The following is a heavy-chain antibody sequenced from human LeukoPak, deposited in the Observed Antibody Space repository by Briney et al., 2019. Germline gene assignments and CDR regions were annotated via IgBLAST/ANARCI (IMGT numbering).Heavy chain of an antibody. Sequence: PSETLSLTCAVYGGSFSDYYWTWIRQPPGKGLEWIGQINHSGSTNYNPSLKSRVTISVDTSKNQFSLKLNSVTAADTAVYYCARDRGWHDYWGQGSLVTVSP. CDR3: ARDRGWHDY. V-gene: IGHV4-34*01. J-gene: IGHJ4*02. CDR1: GGSFSDYY. D-gene: IGHD6-19*01. CDR2: INHSGST.